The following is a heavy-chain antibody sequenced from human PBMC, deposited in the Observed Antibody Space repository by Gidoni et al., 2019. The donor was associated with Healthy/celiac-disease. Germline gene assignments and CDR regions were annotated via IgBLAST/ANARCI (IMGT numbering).Heavy chain of an antibody. CDR2: ISGSGGST. D-gene: IGHD2-2*01. Sequence: EVQLLESGGGLVQPGGSLRLSCAASGCTFRSYAMSWVRQAPGKGLWWVSAISGSGGSTYYADAVKGRFTISRDNSKNTLYLKMNSLRAEDTAVYYCAKALSRGDRFQHWGQGTLVTVSS. CDR1: GCTFRSYA. J-gene: IGHJ1*01. V-gene: IGHV3-23*01. CDR3: AKALSRGDRFQH.